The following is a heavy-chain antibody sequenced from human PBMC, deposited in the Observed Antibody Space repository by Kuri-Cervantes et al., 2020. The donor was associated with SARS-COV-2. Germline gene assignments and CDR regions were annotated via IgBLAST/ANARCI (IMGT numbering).Heavy chain of an antibody. CDR2: IRYDGSNK. J-gene: IGHJ6*03. Sequence: GESLKISCAASGFTFSSYGMHWVRQAPGKGLEWVAFIRYDGSNKYYADSVKGRFTISRDNSKNTLYLQTNSLRAEDTAVYYCARGMDIVVVPAAIEGGGWYYYMDVWGKGTTVTVSS. D-gene: IGHD2-2*02. V-gene: IGHV3-30*02. CDR1: GFTFSSYG. CDR3: ARGMDIVVVPAAIEGGGWYYYMDV.